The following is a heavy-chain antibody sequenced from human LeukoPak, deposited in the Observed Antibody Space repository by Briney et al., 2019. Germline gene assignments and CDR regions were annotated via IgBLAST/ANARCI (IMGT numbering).Heavy chain of an antibody. CDR1: GGSISSSRHF. J-gene: IGHJ4*02. CDR2: IYYSGST. V-gene: IGHV4-39*01. CDR3: ARLTTRNRGLIGPRKYYFDY. Sequence: SETLSLTCTVSGGSISSSRHFWGWIRQPPGKGLEWIGSIYYSGSTYYNPSLKSRVTISVDTSKNQFSLRLSSVTAADTAVYFCARLTTRNRGLIGPRKYYFDYWGQGTLVTVSS. D-gene: IGHD4-11*01.